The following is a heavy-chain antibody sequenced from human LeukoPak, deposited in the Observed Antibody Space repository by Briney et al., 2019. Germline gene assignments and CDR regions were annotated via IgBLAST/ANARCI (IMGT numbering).Heavy chain of an antibody. V-gene: IGHV1-69*06. Sequence: ASVTVSFKASGGTFSSYDISWVRQAPGQGLERMGGIMPMFGTANYAQKFQGRVTITADKSTSTAYMELSSLRSEDTAVYYCARDWHGSGSRYAFDIWGQGTMVTVSS. CDR1: GGTFSSYD. CDR2: IMPMFGTA. J-gene: IGHJ3*02. D-gene: IGHD3-10*01. CDR3: ARDWHGSGSRYAFDI.